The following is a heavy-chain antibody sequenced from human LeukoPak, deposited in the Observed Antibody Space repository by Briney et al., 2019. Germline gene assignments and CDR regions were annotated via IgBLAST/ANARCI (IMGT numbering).Heavy chain of an antibody. V-gene: IGHV4-39*07. J-gene: IGHJ5*02. Sequence: SETLSLTCTVSGGSISSSSYYWGWIRQPPGKGLEWTGSIYYSGSTYYNPSLKSRVTISVDTSKNQFSLKLSSVTAADTAVYYCARDLQDIVVVPAAIPGWFDPWGQGTLVTVSS. CDR1: GGSISSSSYY. CDR3: ARDLQDIVVVPAAIPGWFDP. D-gene: IGHD2-2*02. CDR2: IYYSGST.